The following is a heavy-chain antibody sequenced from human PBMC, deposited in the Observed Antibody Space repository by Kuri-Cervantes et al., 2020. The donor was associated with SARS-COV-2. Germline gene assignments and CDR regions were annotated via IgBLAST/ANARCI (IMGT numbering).Heavy chain of an antibody. CDR3: ARYCSSTGCYGGAFDY. V-gene: IGHV4-38-2*01. CDR1: GYSISSGYY. J-gene: IGHJ4*02. Sequence: SETLSLTCAVSGYSISSGYYWGWIRQPPGKGLEWIGSIYHSGSTYYNPSLKSRVTISVDRSKNQFSLKLSSVTAADTAVYYCARYCSSTGCYGGAFDYWGQGTLVTVSS. D-gene: IGHD2-2*01. CDR2: IYHSGST.